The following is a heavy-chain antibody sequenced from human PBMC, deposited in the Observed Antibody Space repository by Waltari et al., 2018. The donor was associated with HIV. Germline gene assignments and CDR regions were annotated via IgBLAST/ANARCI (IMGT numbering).Heavy chain of an antibody. D-gene: IGHD4-17*01. CDR1: GIPFTTYW. J-gene: IGHJ4*02. CDR3: SSLTTRGDFLDL. Sequence: EVQLVEFGGGLVQPGGSLTLSCVTSGIPFTTYWMHWVRQASGKGLGLFSVIKFRERESIYADSVRGRFTISRDNARNTVYLQMTSLRAEDTAVYYCSSLTTRGDFLDLWGRGTLVTVSS. CDR2: IKFRERES. V-gene: IGHV3-74*01.